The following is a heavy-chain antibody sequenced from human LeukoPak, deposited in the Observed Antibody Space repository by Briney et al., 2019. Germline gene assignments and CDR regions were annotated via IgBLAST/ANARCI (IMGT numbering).Heavy chain of an antibody. CDR3: ARDAEIYCTNGVCYWFDP. J-gene: IGHJ5*02. V-gene: IGHV1-18*01. D-gene: IGHD2-8*01. Sequence: ASVKVSCKASGYTFTSYGISWVRQAPGQGLEWMGWISAYNGNTNYAQKLQGRVTMTTDTSTSTAYMELRSLRSDDTAVYYCARDAEIYCTNGVCYWFDPWGQGTLVTVFS. CDR1: GYTFTSYG. CDR2: ISAYNGNT.